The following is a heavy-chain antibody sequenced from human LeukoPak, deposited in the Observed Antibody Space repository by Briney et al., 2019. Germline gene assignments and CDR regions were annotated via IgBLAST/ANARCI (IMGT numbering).Heavy chain of an antibody. D-gene: IGHD6-19*01. Sequence: PSETLSLTCTVSGGSISSYYWSWIRQPPGKGLEWIGYIYYSGSTNYNPSLKSRVTISVDTSKNQFSLKLTSVTAADTAVYYCARSSGWYIGVLGYFDLWGRGTLVTVSS. J-gene: IGHJ2*01. CDR1: GGSISSYY. CDR2: IYYSGST. V-gene: IGHV4-59*08. CDR3: ARSSGWYIGVLGYFDL.